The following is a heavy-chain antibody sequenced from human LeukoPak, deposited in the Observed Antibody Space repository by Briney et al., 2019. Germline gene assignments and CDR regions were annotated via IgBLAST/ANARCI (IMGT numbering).Heavy chain of an antibody. J-gene: IGHJ4*02. V-gene: IGHV3-48*04. Sequence: GGSLRLSCAASGFTFSSYSMNWVRQAPGKGLEWVSYISSSSSTIYYADSVKGRFTISRDNAKNSLYLQMNSLRAEDTAVYYCAKSKSLAARPSFDYWGQGTLVTVSS. CDR2: ISSSSSTI. D-gene: IGHD6-6*01. CDR1: GFTFSSYS. CDR3: AKSKSLAARPSFDY.